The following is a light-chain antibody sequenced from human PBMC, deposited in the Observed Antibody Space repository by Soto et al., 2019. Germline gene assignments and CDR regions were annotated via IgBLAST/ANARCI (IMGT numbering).Light chain of an antibody. Sequence: EIVLTQSPATLSLSPGERATLSCRASQSVSSYLAWYQQKPGQAPRLLIYDASNRATGIPARFSGSGSGTDFTLTISSLEPEDFAVYYCQQRSNWPPKLTFGGGTKVEIE. CDR1: QSVSSY. J-gene: IGKJ4*01. V-gene: IGKV3-11*01. CDR2: DAS. CDR3: QQRSNWPPKLT.